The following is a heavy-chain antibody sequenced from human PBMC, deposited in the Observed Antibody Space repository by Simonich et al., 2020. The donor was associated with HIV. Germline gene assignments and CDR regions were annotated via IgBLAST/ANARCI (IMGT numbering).Heavy chain of an antibody. Sequence: QLQLQESGPGLVKPSETLSLTCTVSGGSISSSSNYWGWLRQPPGKGLEWIGSVYYSGSTYSTPSLKRRVTISVATSKNQFSLKLSSVTAADTAVYYCVRRIAATATHYFDYWGQGTLVTVSS. V-gene: IGHV4-39*01. CDR2: VYYSGST. J-gene: IGHJ4*02. CDR1: GGSISSSSNY. CDR3: VRRIAATATHYFDY. D-gene: IGHD6-13*01.